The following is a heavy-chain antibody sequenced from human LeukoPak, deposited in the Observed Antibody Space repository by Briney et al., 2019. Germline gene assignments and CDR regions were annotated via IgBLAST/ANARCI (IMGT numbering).Heavy chain of an antibody. D-gene: IGHD3-9*01. CDR1: GFTFTNYA. CDR3: ARGRYVDILTGFTREDYFDY. J-gene: IGHJ4*02. V-gene: IGHV3-23*01. CDR2: ISGSGGST. Sequence: GGSLRLSCAASGFTFTNYAMRWVRQASGKGLEWVSGISGSGGSTYYADSVKGRFTISRDNSKNTLYLQMNSLRAEDTAVYYCARGRYVDILTGFTREDYFDYWGQGTLVTVSS.